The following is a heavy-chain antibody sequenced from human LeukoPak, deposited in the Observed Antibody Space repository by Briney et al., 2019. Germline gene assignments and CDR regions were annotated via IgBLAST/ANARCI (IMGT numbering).Heavy chain of an antibody. CDR1: GFTFSDYY. CDR3: ARDNTISGYYEIGY. CDR2: ISNDGTT. V-gene: IGHV3-53*01. J-gene: IGHJ4*02. D-gene: IGHD3-22*01. Sequence: GGSLRLSCVASGFTFSDYYMSWVRQAPGVGLECVSVISNDGTTYYADSVKGRFSISRDNSKNIVFLQMNSLRAEDTAVYYCARDNTISGYYEIGYWGQGTLVTVSS.